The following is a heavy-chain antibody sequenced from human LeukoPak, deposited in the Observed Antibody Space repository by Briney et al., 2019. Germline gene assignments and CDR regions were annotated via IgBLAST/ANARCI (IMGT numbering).Heavy chain of an antibody. D-gene: IGHD6-19*01. J-gene: IGHJ3*02. CDR2: ISYHGSNN. Sequence: GGSLRLSCAASGFTFSTYSMNWVRQAPGKGLEWVAVISYHGSNNYYADSVKGRFTISRDNSKNTLYLQMNSLRAEDTAVYYCARDVYSSGSSDAFDIWGQGQWSPSLQ. V-gene: IGHV3-30*03. CDR3: ARDVYSSGSSDAFDI. CDR1: GFTFSTYS.